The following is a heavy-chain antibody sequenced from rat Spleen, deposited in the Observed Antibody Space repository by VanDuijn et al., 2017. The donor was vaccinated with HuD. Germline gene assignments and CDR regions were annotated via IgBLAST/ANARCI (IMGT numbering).Heavy chain of an antibody. CDR2: IIYDGRST. CDR3: VGEGAYYDGTYFYD. D-gene: IGHD1-12*02. J-gene: IGHJ2*01. Sequence: EVQLVESGGGLVQPGRSLKLSCAVSGFTFSDYAMAWVRQAPKKGLEWVATIIYDGRSTYYRDSVKGRFTISRDNAKSTLYLQMDSLRYEDTATYYCVGEGAYYDGTYFYDWGQGVMVTVSS. V-gene: IGHV5-17*01. CDR1: GFTFSDYA.